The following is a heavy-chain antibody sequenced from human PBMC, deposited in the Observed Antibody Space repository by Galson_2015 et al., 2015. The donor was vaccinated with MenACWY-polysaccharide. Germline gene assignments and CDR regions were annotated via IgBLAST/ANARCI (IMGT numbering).Heavy chain of an antibody. Sequence: SLRLSCAASGFTFSNFWMRWVRQAPGKGLEWVASIYQDGSEKYFVDSVKGRFTISRDNAENSLFLQMNSLRAEDTDVYYCARERWDWGVCIDHWGQGTLVTVSS. CDR1: GFTFSNFW. CDR2: IYQDGSEK. V-gene: IGHV3-7*01. CDR3: ARERWDWGVCIDH. J-gene: IGHJ4*01. D-gene: IGHD3-10*01.